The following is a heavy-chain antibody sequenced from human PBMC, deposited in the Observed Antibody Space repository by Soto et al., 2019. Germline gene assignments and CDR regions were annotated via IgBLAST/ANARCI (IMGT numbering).Heavy chain of an antibody. CDR1: GFTFGNYA. D-gene: IGHD3-10*01. CDR2: ISGSGTT. V-gene: IGHV3-23*01. CDR3: AKDGHAGQRYYYASGRAPHYFDY. J-gene: IGHJ4*02. Sequence: GGSLRLSCAASGFTFGNYAMTWVRQAPGKGLEWVSTISGSGTTYYADAVKGRFTFSRDNSKNTVFLQLNSLRADDTAVYYCAKDGHAGQRYYYASGRAPHYFDYWGQGT.